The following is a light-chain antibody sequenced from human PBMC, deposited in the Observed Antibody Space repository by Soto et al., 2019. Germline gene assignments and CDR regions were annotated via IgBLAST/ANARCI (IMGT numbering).Light chain of an antibody. CDR2: GAS. V-gene: IGKV3-15*01. CDR3: QHYHNFPLT. Sequence: ILMTQSPATLSVSPGERVTLSCGASETISSNLAWYQHRPGQAPRLLIYGASTRAPGVPARFSGSGSGTDFTLAISNLQPEDFGLYYCQHYHNFPLTFGQGTKLEIK. J-gene: IGKJ2*01. CDR1: ETISSN.